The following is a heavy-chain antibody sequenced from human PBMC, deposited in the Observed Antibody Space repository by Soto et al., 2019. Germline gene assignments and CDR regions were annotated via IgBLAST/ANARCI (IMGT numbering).Heavy chain of an antibody. CDR2: IYYSGST. D-gene: IGHD4-17*01. CDR3: ARDTHLRTVTTPFDL. Sequence: QVQLQESGPGLVKPSQTLSLTCTVSGGSISSGGYYWSWIRQHPGKVLEWIGYIYYSGSTNYNPSRRSRVTISVDTSKNQFSLKLSSVTAADTAVYYCARDTHLRTVTTPFDLWGRGTLVTVSS. J-gene: IGHJ2*01. V-gene: IGHV4-31*03. CDR1: GGSISSGGYY.